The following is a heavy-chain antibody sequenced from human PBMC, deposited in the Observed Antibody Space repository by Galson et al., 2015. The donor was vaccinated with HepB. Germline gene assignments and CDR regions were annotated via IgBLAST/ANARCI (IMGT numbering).Heavy chain of an antibody. Sequence: SLRLSCAASGFTFSDYYMSWIRQAPGKGLEWVSYISSSGSTIYYADSVKGRFTISRDNAKNSLYLQMNSLRAEDTAIYYCARDTPYSSGWYSRFYWGQGTLVTVSS. J-gene: IGHJ4*02. V-gene: IGHV3-11*01. CDR1: GFTFSDYY. CDR3: ARDTPYSSGWYSRFY. D-gene: IGHD6-19*01. CDR2: ISSSGSTI.